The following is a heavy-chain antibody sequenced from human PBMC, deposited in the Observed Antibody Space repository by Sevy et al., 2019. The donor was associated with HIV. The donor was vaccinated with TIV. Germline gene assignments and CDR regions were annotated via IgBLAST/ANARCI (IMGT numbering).Heavy chain of an antibody. J-gene: IGHJ4*02. V-gene: IGHV4-59*08. CDR1: GGSITSLY. Sequence: AEILSLTYTVSGGSITSLYWGWIRQPPGKGLERIANIYYKGNTNYNPSLKSRVTISLDTSKNQFSLRLSSVTAADTAINYCAGENAWGRGYSWGQGTLVSVSS. CDR3: AGENAWGRGYS. D-gene: IGHD1-26*01. CDR2: IYYKGNT.